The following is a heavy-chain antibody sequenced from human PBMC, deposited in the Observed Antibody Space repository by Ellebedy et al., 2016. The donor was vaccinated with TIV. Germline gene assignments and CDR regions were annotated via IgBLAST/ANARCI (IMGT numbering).Heavy chain of an antibody. CDR3: ARHRFAGYAGGQPRTDYYYSFFLDV. CDR2: IFYSGST. V-gene: IGHV4-61*05. CDR1: GGSISTSTYY. J-gene: IGHJ6*03. Sequence: MPSETLSLTCTVSGGSISTSTYYWSWIRQPPGKELEWIGYIFYSGSTNYNPSLKSRVTISVDTSKNQVSLNLSSVTAADTAVYYCARHRFAGYAGGQPRTDYYYSFFLDVWGKGTTVTVSS. D-gene: IGHD3-16*01.